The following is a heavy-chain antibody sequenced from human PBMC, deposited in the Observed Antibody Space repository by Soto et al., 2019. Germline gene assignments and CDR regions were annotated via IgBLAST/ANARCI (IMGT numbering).Heavy chain of an antibody. CDR3: ARDQLLHGTYYNYGMDV. Sequence: QVQLVQSGAEVKKPGASVKVSCKASGYTFTGYYMHWVRQAPGQGLEWMGWINPHSGDTKYAQKFRGWVTMTRDTSVSTVYMELSRLRSDDAAVYFCARDQLLHGTYYNYGMDVWGQGTTVTVSS. D-gene: IGHD5-18*01. J-gene: IGHJ6*02. V-gene: IGHV1-2*04. CDR2: INPHSGDT. CDR1: GYTFTGYY.